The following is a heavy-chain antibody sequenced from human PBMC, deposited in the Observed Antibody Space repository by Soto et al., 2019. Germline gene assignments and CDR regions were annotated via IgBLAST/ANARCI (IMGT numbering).Heavy chain of an antibody. D-gene: IGHD6-13*01. CDR3: ARNGIWSSDDY. V-gene: IGHV3-74*01. CDR1: GFTFSSSW. J-gene: IGHJ4*02. Sequence: EVQLVESGGGLVQPGGSLRLSCAASGFTFSSSWMHWVRQAPGKGLVWVSYMQSDGSNTRYADSVKGRFTMSKDRAKNTLYLQMNSLAAEDTAVYYCARNGIWSSDDYWGQGALVTVSS. CDR2: MQSDGSNT.